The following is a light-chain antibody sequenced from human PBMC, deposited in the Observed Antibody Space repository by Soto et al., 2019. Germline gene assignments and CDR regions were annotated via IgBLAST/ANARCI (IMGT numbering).Light chain of an antibody. J-gene: IGKJ4*01. CDR1: QDISTS. Sequence: QLTQSPSSLSASVGDRVTIPCRASQDISTSLAWYEQKPGKPPKLLIYDASTLESGVPSRFSGRGSGTDFTLTISSLQPEDFATEFCLQFQAYPLTCGGGTRVDIK. CDR3: LQFQAYPLT. CDR2: DAS. V-gene: IGKV1-13*02.